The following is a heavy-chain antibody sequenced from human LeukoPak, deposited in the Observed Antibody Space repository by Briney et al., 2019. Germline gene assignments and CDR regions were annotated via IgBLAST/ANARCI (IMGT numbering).Heavy chain of an antibody. CDR1: GFTLSNYG. D-gene: IGHD3-22*01. J-gene: IGHJ3*02. Sequence: PGGSLRLSCAASGFTLSNYGMHWVRQAPGKGLEWVALIWYDGSNKYYTDSVKGRLTISRDNSKNTLYLQMNSLRAEDSALYYCARGGRGSAAVVAPRSFDIWGQGTTVTVSS. CDR2: IWYDGSNK. CDR3: ARGGRGSAAVVAPRSFDI. V-gene: IGHV3-33*01.